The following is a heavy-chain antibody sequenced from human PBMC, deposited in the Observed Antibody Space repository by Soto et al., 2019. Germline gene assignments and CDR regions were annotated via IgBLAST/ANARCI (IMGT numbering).Heavy chain of an antibody. V-gene: IGHV1-24*01. CDR2: FDPEDGET. J-gene: IGHJ6*02. Sequence: ASVKVSCKVSGYTLTELSMHWVRQAPGKGLEWMGGFDPEDGETIYAQKFQGRVTMTEDTSTDTAYMELSSLRSEDTAVYYCATHNCVYGSNSVAYYYGIDVWGQGTTVTVSS. CDR1: GYTLTELS. D-gene: IGHD1-20*01. CDR3: ATHNCVYGSNSVAYYYGIDV.